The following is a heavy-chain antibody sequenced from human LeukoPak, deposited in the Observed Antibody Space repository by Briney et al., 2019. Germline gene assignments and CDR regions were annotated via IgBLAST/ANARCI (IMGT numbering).Heavy chain of an antibody. D-gene: IGHD3-3*01. V-gene: IGHV4-38-2*02. Sequence: SETLSLTCTVSGYSISSGYYWGWIRQPPGKGLEWIGTIYHSGSTYYNPSLKSRVTISVDTSKNQFSLKLSSVTAADTAVYYCARLTGFLERWNAFDIWGQGTMVTVSS. CDR2: IYHSGST. J-gene: IGHJ3*02. CDR3: ARLTGFLERWNAFDI. CDR1: GYSISSGYY.